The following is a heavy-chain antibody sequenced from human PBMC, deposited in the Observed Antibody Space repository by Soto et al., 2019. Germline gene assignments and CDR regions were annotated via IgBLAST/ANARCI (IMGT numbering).Heavy chain of an antibody. V-gene: IGHV2-26*01. CDR1: GFSLSNTRLG. Sequence: QVTLKESGPVVVKPTETLTLTCTVSGFSLSNTRLGVSWIRQPPGKALEWLAHFFSNDEKSYSTSLKNRLTISKDTSRSQVVLTMTNVDPVDSSTYYCALIKDCSRTDCYLASFDPWGQGTLVTVSS. J-gene: IGHJ5*02. D-gene: IGHD2-2*01. CDR2: FFSNDEK. CDR3: ALIKDCSRTDCYLASFDP.